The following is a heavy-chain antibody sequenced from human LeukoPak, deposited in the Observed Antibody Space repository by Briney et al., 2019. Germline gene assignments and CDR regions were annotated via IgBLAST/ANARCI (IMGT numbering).Heavy chain of an antibody. Sequence: GGSLRLSCAASGFTFSGYWMTWLRQATGKGLEWVANIKQDGSEKYYMDSVKGRFTISRDNAKNSLYLQMNSLGAEDTAGYYCARGSAYYYDSSGRFDYWGQGTLVTVSS. V-gene: IGHV3-7*01. CDR1: GFTFSGYW. D-gene: IGHD3-22*01. CDR2: IKQDGSEK. J-gene: IGHJ4*02. CDR3: ARGSAYYYDSSGRFDY.